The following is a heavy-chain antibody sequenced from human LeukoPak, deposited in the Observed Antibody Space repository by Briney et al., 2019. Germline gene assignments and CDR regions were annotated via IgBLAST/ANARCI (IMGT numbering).Heavy chain of an antibody. CDR2: IYYSGST. Sequence: SETLSLTCTVSGGSVSSGSYYWSWIRQPPGKGLEWIGYIYYSGSTNYNPSLKSRVTISVDTSKNQFSLKLSPVTAADTAVYYCARGGGWNVGVDYWGQGTLVTVSS. CDR3: ARGGGWNVGVDY. J-gene: IGHJ4*02. V-gene: IGHV4-61*01. CDR1: GGSVSSGSYY. D-gene: IGHD1-1*01.